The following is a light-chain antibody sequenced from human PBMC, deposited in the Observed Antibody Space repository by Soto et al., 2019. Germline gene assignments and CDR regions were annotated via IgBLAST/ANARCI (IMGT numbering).Light chain of an antibody. CDR3: HQYYSIPVT. CDR2: WAS. J-gene: IGKJ4*01. Sequence: DIVMTQSPDSLAVSLGERATINCKSSQSVLYSSTNNNYLAWYQQKPGQPPKLLFYWASTRESGVPDRFSGSGSGTEFTLTISSLQAEDVAVYYCHQYYSIPVTFGGGTKVEIK. CDR1: QSVLYSSTNNNY. V-gene: IGKV4-1*01.